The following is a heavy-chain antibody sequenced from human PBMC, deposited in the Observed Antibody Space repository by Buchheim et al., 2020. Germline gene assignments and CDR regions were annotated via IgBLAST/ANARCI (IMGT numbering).Heavy chain of an antibody. J-gene: IGHJ6*02. V-gene: IGHV3-11*01. CDR1: GFTFSDYY. Sequence: QVQLVESGGGLVKPGGSLRLSCAASGFTFSDYYMSWFRQAPGKGLEWVSYISSSSTIYYEDSVKGRFTISRDNAQSSVFLQMNSLRAEDTAVYYCARVGHGVDVWGQGTT. CDR2: ISSSSTI. CDR3: ARVGHGVDV.